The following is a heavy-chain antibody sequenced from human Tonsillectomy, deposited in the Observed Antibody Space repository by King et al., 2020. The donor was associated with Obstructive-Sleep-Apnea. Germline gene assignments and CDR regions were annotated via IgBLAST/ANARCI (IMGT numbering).Heavy chain of an antibody. D-gene: IGHD5-18*01. CDR3: ARGGYSYGPDY. V-gene: IGHV4-59*02. CDR1: GGSVRIYY. Sequence: QLQESGPGLVKPSETLSLTCTVSGGSVRIYYWSCFRQPPGEGLDGIGGSYNRGSTNDNPSLTSRVTISVDTSKNQSSLKLSSVTAADTAVYYCARGGYSYGPDYWGQGTLVTVSS. J-gene: IGHJ4*02. CDR2: SYNRGST.